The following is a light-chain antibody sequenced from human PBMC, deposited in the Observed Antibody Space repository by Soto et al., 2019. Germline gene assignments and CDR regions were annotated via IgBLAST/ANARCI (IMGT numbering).Light chain of an antibody. CDR1: QSLENSDGKTY. CDR3: MQGRHLAWT. V-gene: IGKV2-30*01. CDR2: EVS. Sequence: DVVVTQSPLSLPVTLGQSASISCRSSQSLENSDGKTYLSWFKQRPGQSPRRLISEVSKRDSGVPDRIRGSGFGTDFTLHISSVEAEDVGVYYCMQGRHLAWTFGQGTRVEIK. J-gene: IGKJ1*01.